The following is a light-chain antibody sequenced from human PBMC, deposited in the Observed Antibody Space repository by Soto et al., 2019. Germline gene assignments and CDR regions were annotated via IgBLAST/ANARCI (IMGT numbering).Light chain of an antibody. Sequence: IQMTQSPATLSGTVEDRVTTTCRASQTISSWLAWYQQKPGKAPKLLIYKASTLKSGVPSRFSGSGSGTDCSLTVSSLQPEDLATYFCQQANTFPWTFGQGTKVDIK. CDR1: QTISSW. CDR3: QQANTFPWT. V-gene: IGKV1-5*03. J-gene: IGKJ1*01. CDR2: KAS.